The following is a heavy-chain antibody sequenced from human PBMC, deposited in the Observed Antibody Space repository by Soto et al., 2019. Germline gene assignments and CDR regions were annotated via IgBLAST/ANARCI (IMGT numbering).Heavy chain of an antibody. CDR3: AKESPNYYDSSGPMDV. V-gene: IGHV3-30*18. CDR2: ISYDGSNK. Sequence: QSGGSLRLSCAASGFTFSSYGMHWVRQAPGKGLEWVAVISYDGSNKYYADSVKGRFTISRDNSKNTLYLQMNSLRAEDTAVYYCAKESPNYYDSSGPMDVWCQGTTVTVSS. J-gene: IGHJ6*02. CDR1: GFTFSSYG. D-gene: IGHD3-22*01.